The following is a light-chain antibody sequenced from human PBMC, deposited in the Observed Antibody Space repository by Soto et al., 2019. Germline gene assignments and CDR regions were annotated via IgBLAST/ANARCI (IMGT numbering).Light chain of an antibody. Sequence: EIVLTQSPGTRSLSPGERATLSCRASQSVASSYLGWYQQKPGQAPRLLIYGASNRATGIPDRFSGSGSGTDFTLTISRLEPEDFAVYYCQQYVGSAPLTFGGGTKVDIK. V-gene: IGKV3-20*01. CDR2: GAS. CDR1: QSVASSY. CDR3: QQYVGSAPLT. J-gene: IGKJ4*01.